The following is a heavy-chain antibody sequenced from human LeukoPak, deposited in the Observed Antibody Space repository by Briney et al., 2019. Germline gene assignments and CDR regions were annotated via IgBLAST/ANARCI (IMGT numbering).Heavy chain of an antibody. CDR1: GFTFSSYW. V-gene: IGHV3-74*01. J-gene: IGHJ4*02. Sequence: GGSLRLSCAASGFTFSSYWMHWVRQAPGKGLVWVSRINSDGSSTSCADSVKGRFTISRDNAKNTLSLQMSSLRAEDTAVYYCARGSGWYYFDYWGQGSLVTVPS. CDR3: ARGSGWYYFDY. D-gene: IGHD6-19*01. CDR2: INSDGSST.